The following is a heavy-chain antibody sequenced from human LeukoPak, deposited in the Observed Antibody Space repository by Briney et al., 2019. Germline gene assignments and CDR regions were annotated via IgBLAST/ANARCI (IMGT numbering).Heavy chain of an antibody. D-gene: IGHD5-12*01. CDR1: GGSFSGYY. J-gene: IGHJ4*02. V-gene: IGHV4-34*01. CDR3: ARLIVATGSHYFDY. Sequence: PSETLSLTCAVYGGSFSGYYWSWIRQPPGKGLEWIGEINHSGSTNYNPSLKSRVTISVDTSKNQFSLKLSSVTAADTAVYYCARLIVATGSHYFDYWGQGTLVTVSS. CDR2: INHSGST.